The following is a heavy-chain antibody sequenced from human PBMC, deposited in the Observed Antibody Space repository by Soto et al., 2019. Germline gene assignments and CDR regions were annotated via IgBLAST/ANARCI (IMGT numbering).Heavy chain of an antibody. CDR3: ARGSQWLDY. CDR1: GRSFSGYY. CDR2: INHSGSI. J-gene: IGHJ4*02. D-gene: IGHD6-19*01. V-gene: IGHV4-34*01. Sequence: WETLYPTCAGHGRSFSGYYWIWIRQPPGKGLEWIGEINHSGSIHYNPSLKSRVTISADTPKNQFSLKLSSVTAADTAVYYCARGSQWLDYWGQGALVTVSS.